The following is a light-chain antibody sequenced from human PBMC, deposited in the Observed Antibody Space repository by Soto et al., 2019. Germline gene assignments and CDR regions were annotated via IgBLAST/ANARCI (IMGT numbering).Light chain of an antibody. CDR3: QQYNNWPLGYT. CDR2: GAS. V-gene: IGKV3-15*01. CDR1: QSVSSN. Sequence: EIVMTQSPATLSVSPGERATLSCRASQSVSSNLAWYQQKPGQAPRLLIYGASTRATGIPARFSGSGSGTEFTLTISSLQSEDFAVYYCQQYNNWPLGYTFGQGTKPEIK. J-gene: IGKJ2*01.